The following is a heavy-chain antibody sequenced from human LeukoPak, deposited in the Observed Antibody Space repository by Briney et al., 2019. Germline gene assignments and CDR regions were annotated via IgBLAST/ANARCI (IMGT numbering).Heavy chain of an antibody. CDR3: ARDKQSDFWSGYYLSYYYYYGMDV. V-gene: IGHV3-33*01. Sequence: GRSLRLSCAASGFTFSSYGMHWVRQAPGKGLEWVAVIWYDGSNKYYADSVKGRFTISRDNSKNTLYLQMNSLRAEDTAVYYCARDKQSDFWSGYYLSYYYYYGMDVWGQGTTVTVSS. CDR1: GFTFSSYG. D-gene: IGHD3-3*01. CDR2: IWYDGSNK. J-gene: IGHJ6*02.